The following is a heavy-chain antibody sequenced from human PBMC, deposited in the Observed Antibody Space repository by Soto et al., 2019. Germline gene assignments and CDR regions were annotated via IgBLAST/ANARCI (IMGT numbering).Heavy chain of an antibody. Sequence: QVQLVQSGAEVKKPGSSVKVSCKASGGTFSSYTISWVRQAPGQGLEWMGRIIPILGIANYAQKFQGRVTITSDKSTSTACMELRSLRSEDTSVYYCARDTHNYDILTGYYEGRWFDPWGPGTLVTVSS. D-gene: IGHD3-9*01. CDR1: GGTFSSYT. V-gene: IGHV1-69*08. CDR2: IIPILGIA. J-gene: IGHJ5*02. CDR3: ARDTHNYDILTGYYEGRWFDP.